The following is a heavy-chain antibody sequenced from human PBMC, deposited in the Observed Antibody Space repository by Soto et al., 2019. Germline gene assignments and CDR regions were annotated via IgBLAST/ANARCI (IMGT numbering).Heavy chain of an antibody. V-gene: IGHV4-34*01. D-gene: IGHD6-19*01. CDR3: ARGRYSSGLFDP. Sequence: SETLSFTCAVYGGSFSGYYWSWIRQPPGKGLEWIGEINHSGSTNYNPSLKSRVTISVDTSKNQFSLKLSSVTAADTAVYYCARGRYSSGLFDPWGHGTLVTVSS. CDR2: INHSGST. CDR1: GGSFSGYY. J-gene: IGHJ5*02.